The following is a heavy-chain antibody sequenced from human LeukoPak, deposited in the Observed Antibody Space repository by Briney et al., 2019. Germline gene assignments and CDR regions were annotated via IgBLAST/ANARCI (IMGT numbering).Heavy chain of an antibody. CDR1: RGSVSSAY. V-gene: IGHV4-59*02. Sequence: PSETLSLTCTVSRGSVSSAYWGWIRQPPGKRLEWIGYMYNSEITNYNPSLKSRVTMSLDMSKNQFSLDLTSVSEADTAVYYCATGHSSGWFDYWGQGSLVIVSS. CDR3: ATGHSSGWFDY. D-gene: IGHD6-19*01. CDR2: MYNSEIT. J-gene: IGHJ4*02.